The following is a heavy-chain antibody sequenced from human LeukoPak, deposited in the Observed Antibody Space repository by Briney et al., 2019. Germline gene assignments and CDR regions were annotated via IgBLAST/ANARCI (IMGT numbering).Heavy chain of an antibody. D-gene: IGHD4-11*01. Sequence: PSETLSLTCTVSGGSISSSSYYWGWIRQPPGKGLEWIGSIYYRGGTYYNPSLKSRVTMSVDTSKNQFSLKLTSVTAADTAVYYCARLSNDSPGDPWGQGSLVTVSS. CDR2: IYYRGGT. V-gene: IGHV4-39*01. CDR1: GGSISSSSYY. CDR3: ARLSNDSPGDP. J-gene: IGHJ5*02.